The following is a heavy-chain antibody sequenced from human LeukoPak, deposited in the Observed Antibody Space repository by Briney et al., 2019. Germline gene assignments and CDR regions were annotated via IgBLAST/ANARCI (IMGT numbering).Heavy chain of an antibody. CDR2: ISGSGGST. V-gene: IGHV3-23*01. D-gene: IGHD6-19*01. Sequence: GGSLRLSCAASGFTFGSYAMYWVRQAPGKGLEGVSGISGSGGSTFYADSGKGRFTISRDNSENTVYLQMNSLRADDTAVYYCAKTTAGYSSGRYPGWPVDYWGQGTLVTVSS. CDR1: GFTFGSYA. CDR3: AKTTAGYSSGRYPGWPVDY. J-gene: IGHJ4*02.